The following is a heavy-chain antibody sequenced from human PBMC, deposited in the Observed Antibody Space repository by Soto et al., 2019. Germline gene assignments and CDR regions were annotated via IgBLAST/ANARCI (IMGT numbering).Heavy chain of an antibody. J-gene: IGHJ4*02. V-gene: IGHV4-59*01. CDR2: IYYSGST. D-gene: IGHD2-21*02. Sequence: QVQLQESGPGLVKPSETLSLTCTVSGGSISSYYWSWIRQPPGKGLEWIGYIYYSGSTNYNPSLKSRVTISVDTSKNQFSLKLSSVTAADTAVYYCAXXDCGGDCYSIWYLGYWGQGTLVTVSS. CDR3: AXXDCGGDCYSIWYLGY. CDR1: GGSISSYY.